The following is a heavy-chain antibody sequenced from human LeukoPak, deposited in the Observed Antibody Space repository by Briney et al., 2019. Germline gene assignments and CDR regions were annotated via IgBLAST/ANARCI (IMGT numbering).Heavy chain of an antibody. Sequence: SETLSLTCTVSSFSISSGYYWGWIRQPPGKGLEWIGNIYHSGSTHYNPSLKSRVTISIDTSKNHFSLKLSSVTAADTAIYYCARLRSGGQVAGVYFDSWGQGTLVTVSS. CDR2: IYHSGST. CDR3: ARLRSGGQVAGVYFDS. D-gene: IGHD6-19*01. J-gene: IGHJ4*02. V-gene: IGHV4-38-2*02. CDR1: SFSISSGYY.